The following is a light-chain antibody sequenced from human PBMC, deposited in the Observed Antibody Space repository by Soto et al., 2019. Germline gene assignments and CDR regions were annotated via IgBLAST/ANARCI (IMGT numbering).Light chain of an antibody. Sequence: QSALTQPPSASGSPGQSVTISCTGTSSDVGGHDYVSWYQQHPGKVPKLMIYEVNKRPLWVPDRFSGSKSGNTASLTVSGLQAEDEADYYCSSYVTGNSLIFGGGTKLTVL. CDR2: EVN. V-gene: IGLV2-8*01. J-gene: IGLJ2*01. CDR1: SSDVGGHDY. CDR3: SSYVTGNSLI.